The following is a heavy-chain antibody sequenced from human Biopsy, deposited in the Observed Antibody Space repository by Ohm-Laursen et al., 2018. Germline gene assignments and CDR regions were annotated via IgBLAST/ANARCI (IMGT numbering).Heavy chain of an antibody. CDR3: ARWDY. V-gene: IGHV3-48*03. CDR1: GSTFSNYE. J-gene: IGHJ4*02. Sequence: SLRLSCAASGSTFSNYEMNWVRQAPGKGLEWVSYISSGNTIYYADSVKGRFTISRDNAKNSLYLQMNSLRVEDTAVYYCARWDYWGQGTLVTVSS. CDR2: ISSGNTI.